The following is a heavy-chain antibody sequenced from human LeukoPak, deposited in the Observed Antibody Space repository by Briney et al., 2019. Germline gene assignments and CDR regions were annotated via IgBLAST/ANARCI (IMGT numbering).Heavy chain of an antibody. D-gene: IGHD2-2*01. CDR3: ARESSWAYYFDY. J-gene: IGHJ4*02. V-gene: IGHV1-18*04. Sequence: ASVKVSCKASGYTFTGYSMHWVRQAPGQGLEWMGWVSSSIGDTKYAQSLQGRATITTDTATGTAYMELRSLTSADTAVYYCARESSWAYYFDYWGQGSLVTVSS. CDR1: GYTFTGYS. CDR2: VSSSIGDT.